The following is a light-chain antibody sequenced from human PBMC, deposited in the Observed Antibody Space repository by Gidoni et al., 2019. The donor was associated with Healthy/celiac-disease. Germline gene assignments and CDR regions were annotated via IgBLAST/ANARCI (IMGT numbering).Light chain of an antibody. CDR3: QSYDSSLSGSV. Sequence: QSVLTQPPSVSGAPGPRVTISCTGSSSTIGAGYDVHWYQQLPGTAPKLLMYGNSNRPSGVPDRFSGSKSGTSASLAITGLQAEDEADYYCQSYDSSLSGSVFGGGTKLTVL. CDR1: SSTIGAGYD. J-gene: IGLJ2*01. CDR2: GNS. V-gene: IGLV1-40*01.